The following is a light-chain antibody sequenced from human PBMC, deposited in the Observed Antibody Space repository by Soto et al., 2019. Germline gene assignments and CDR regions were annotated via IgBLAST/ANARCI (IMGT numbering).Light chain of an antibody. CDR2: KVS. CDR3: RKGTHCPNL. V-gene: IGKV2-30*01. CDR1: QSLVYSDGTTY. J-gene: IGKJ2*01. Sequence: DVVMTQSPLSLPVTLGQPASISCSSSQSLVYSDGTTYLSWFQQRPGQSPRRLIYKVSSRDSGAPDRFGGGGSVTVFTRKIRGGGAGEVGFFYARKGTHCPNLFGRGTRREIK.